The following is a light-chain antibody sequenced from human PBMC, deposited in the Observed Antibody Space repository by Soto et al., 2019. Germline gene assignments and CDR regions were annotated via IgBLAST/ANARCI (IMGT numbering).Light chain of an antibody. CDR2: AAS. J-gene: IGKJ4*01. Sequence: AIQVTQSPSSLSASVGDRVTITCRASQGIRNDLGWYQQKPGKAPKLLIYAASSLQSGVPSRFSGSVSGAHFNFTISSLQPEDFVTYYCLQDYNYPLTFGGGTKVEIK. V-gene: IGKV1-6*02. CDR3: LQDYNYPLT. CDR1: QGIRND.